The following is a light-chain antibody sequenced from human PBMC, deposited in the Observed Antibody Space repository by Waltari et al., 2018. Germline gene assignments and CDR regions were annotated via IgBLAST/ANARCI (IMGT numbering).Light chain of an antibody. CDR1: QSGLNNSNNKNY. CDR3: QQYYTTPPKT. CDR2: WAS. J-gene: IGKJ1*01. V-gene: IGKV4-1*01. Sequence: DIVMTQSPDALAVSLGERATINCKSSQSGLNNSNNKNYLAWYQQKPGQPPKVLIYWASTRESGVPDRFSGSGSGTDFTLTIINLQAEDVAVYFCQQYYTTPPKTFGQGTKVEIK.